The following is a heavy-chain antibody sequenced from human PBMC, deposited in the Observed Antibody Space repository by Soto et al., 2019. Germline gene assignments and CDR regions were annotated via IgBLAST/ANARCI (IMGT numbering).Heavy chain of an antibody. J-gene: IGHJ2*01. Sequence: QVQLQESGPGLVKPSQTLSLTCTVSGGSISSGGYYWSWIRQHPGKGLEWIGYIYYSGSTYYNPSLKSRVTISVDTSKNQFSLKLSSVTAADTAVYYCARDLGSGYSYGGDFELWGRGTLVTVSS. V-gene: IGHV4-31*03. D-gene: IGHD5-18*01. CDR2: IYYSGST. CDR3: ARDLGSGYSYGGDFEL. CDR1: GGSISSGGYY.